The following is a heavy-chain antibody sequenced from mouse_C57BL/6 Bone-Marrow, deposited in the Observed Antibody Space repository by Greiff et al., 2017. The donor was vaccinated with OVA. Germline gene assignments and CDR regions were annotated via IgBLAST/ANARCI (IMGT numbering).Heavy chain of an antibody. Sequence: QVQLQQPGAELVKPGASVKMSCKASGYTFTSYWITWVKQRPGQGLEWIGDIYPGSGSTNYNEKFKSKATLTVDTSSSTAYMQLSSLTSEDSAVYYWARRDYYGSSYDYFDYGGQGTTLTVSS. J-gene: IGHJ2*01. CDR1: GYTFTSYW. V-gene: IGHV1-55*01. D-gene: IGHD1-1*01. CDR3: ARRDYYGSSYDYFDY. CDR2: IYPGSGST.